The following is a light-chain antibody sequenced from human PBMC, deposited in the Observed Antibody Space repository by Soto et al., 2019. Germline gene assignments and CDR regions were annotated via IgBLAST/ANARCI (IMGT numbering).Light chain of an antibody. CDR3: SSYTSSSTPHVV. CDR2: DVI. J-gene: IGLJ2*01. Sequence: QSALTQPASVSGSPGQSITISCTGTSSDIGGYNYVSWYQQHPGKAPKLMIYDVINRPSGVSNRFSSSKSGNTASLTISGLQAEDEGDYYCSSYTSSSTPHVVFGGGTKLTVL. V-gene: IGLV2-14*03. CDR1: SSDIGGYNY.